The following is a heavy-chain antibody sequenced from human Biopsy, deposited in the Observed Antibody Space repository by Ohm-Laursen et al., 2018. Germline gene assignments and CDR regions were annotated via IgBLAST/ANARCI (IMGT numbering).Heavy chain of an antibody. CDR1: GGTFSNYA. J-gene: IGHJ4*02. V-gene: IGHV1-69*10. CDR2: IIPVSGLV. Sequence: GASVKVSCKASGGTFSNYAISWVRQAPGEGLEGMGGIIPVSGLVNYAPKFQGRVSITADKSTTTAYMELSNLKSEDTAVYYCATPFQYYDSWGGYPPFDHWGQGTLVTVSS. CDR3: ATPFQYYDSWGGYPPFDH. D-gene: IGHD3-3*01.